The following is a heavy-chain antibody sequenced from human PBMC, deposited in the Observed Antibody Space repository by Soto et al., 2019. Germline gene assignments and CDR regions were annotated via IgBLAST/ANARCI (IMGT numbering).Heavy chain of an antibody. Sequence: ASVKVSCKASGYTFTNYYVQWVRQAPGQGLEWMGVIHPDGGHTTYSQKFQDRVTVTRDTFTSTTYMELSSLRSEDTAVYYCARGDNDYWGQGTMVTVYS. CDR1: GYTFTNYY. V-gene: IGHV1-46*01. J-gene: IGHJ4*02. CDR2: IHPDGGHT. CDR3: ARGDNDY.